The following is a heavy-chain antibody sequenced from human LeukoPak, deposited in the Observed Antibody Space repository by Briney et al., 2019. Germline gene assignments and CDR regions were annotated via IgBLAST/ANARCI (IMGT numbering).Heavy chain of an antibody. D-gene: IGHD3-10*01. J-gene: IGHJ3*02. CDR3: ARVTYGSGSYYNGRGAFDI. V-gene: IGHV3-7*01. Sequence: GGSLRLSCAASGFTFSSYWMSWVRQAPGKGLEWVANIKQDGNEKYYVDSVKGRFTISRDNAKNSLYLQMNSLRAEDTAVYYCARVTYGSGSYYNGRGAFDIWGQGTMVTVSS. CDR2: IKQDGNEK. CDR1: GFTFSSYW.